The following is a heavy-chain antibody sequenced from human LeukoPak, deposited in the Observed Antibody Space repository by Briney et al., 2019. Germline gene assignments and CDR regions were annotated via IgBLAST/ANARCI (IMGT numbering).Heavy chain of an antibody. CDR1: GGTFSSYA. D-gene: IGHD3-16*01. Sequence: ASVKVSCKASGGTFSSYAISWVRQAPGQGLEWMGRIIPILGIANYAQKFQGRVTITADKSTSTAYMELSSLRSEDTAVYYCARGATPFYYDSGHFDFWGQGTLVSVSS. V-gene: IGHV1-69*04. J-gene: IGHJ4*02. CDR3: ARGATPFYYDSGHFDF. CDR2: IIPILGIA.